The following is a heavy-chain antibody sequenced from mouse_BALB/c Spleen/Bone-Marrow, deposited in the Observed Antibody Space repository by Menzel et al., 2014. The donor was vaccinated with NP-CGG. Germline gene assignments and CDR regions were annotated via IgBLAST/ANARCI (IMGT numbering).Heavy chain of an antibody. D-gene: IGHD1-1*01. CDR2: FDPANGNT. CDR3: SRDYGGTAWFAC. Sequence: QLQQSGAELVKPGASVKLSCTASGFNIKDTHMHWVKQGPEQGLEWIGRFDPANGNTKYDPNFQGKATITADTSSNTAYLQLSSLTSEDTAVYYCSRDYGGTAWFACWGHGTLVTVSA. V-gene: IGHV14-3*02. J-gene: IGHJ3*01. CDR1: GFNIKDTH.